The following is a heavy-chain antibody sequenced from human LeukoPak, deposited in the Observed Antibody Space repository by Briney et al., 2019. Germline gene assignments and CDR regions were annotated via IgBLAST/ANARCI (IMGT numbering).Heavy chain of an antibody. CDR3: ARDKGVDPGLDY. Sequence: HPGRSLRLSRAASGFTFRSYAMHWVRQAPGKGLKWVAVISYDASNTYYADSVMGRFTISRDNSKNTLYLQMNSLRAEDTAVYYCARDKGVDPGLDYWGQGTLVTVSS. CDR2: ISYDASNT. CDR1: GFTFRSYA. D-gene: IGHD3-9*01. V-gene: IGHV3-30-3*01. J-gene: IGHJ4*02.